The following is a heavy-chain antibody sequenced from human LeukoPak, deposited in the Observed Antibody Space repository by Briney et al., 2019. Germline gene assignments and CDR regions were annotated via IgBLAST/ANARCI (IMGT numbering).Heavy chain of an antibody. Sequence: GGSLRLSCAASGFTFSSYWMSWVRQAPGKGLEWVANIKQDGGEKYYVDSVKGRFTISRDNAKNSLYLQMNSLRAEDTAVYYCARDLAFSPYTFGGATEWDVWGQGTTVTVSS. CDR1: GFTFSSYW. CDR2: IKQDGGEK. J-gene: IGHJ6*02. V-gene: IGHV3-7*01. CDR3: ARDLAFSPYTFGGATEWDV. D-gene: IGHD3-16*01.